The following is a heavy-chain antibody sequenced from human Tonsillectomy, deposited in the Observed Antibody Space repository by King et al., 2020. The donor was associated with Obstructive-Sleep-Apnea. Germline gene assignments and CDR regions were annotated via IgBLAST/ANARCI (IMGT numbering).Heavy chain of an antibody. V-gene: IGHV4-59*01. Sequence: QLQESGPGLVKPSETLSLTCTVSGGSISSYYWSWIRQPPGKGLEWIGCIYYSGSTNSNPSLQSRVTISVDTSKNQFSLKLSSVTAADTAVYYCARGGRGRITLVRGVIDAFDIWGQGTMVTVSS. CDR2: IYYSGST. CDR1: GGSISSYY. CDR3: ARGGRGRITLVRGVIDAFDI. D-gene: IGHD3-10*01. J-gene: IGHJ3*02.